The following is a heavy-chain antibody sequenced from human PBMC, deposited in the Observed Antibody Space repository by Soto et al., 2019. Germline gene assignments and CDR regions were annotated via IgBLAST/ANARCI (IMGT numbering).Heavy chain of an antibody. V-gene: IGHV4-59*08. J-gene: IGHJ6*02. Sequence: QVQLQESGPGLVKPSETLSLSCTVSGCSISSYYWSWFRQSPGKRMEWIGYVHHSWGSSYNPSLQSRVAISLDTSKSQFSLKVTSVTATDTAVYYCARQGFGPLHGLVDVLGQGTTVTVSS. CDR1: GCSISSYY. CDR3: ARQGFGPLHGLVDV. CDR2: VHHSWGS. D-gene: IGHD3-10*01.